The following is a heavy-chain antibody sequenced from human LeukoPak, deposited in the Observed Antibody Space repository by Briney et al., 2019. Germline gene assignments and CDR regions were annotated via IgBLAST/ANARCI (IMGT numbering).Heavy chain of an antibody. J-gene: IGHJ4*02. CDR1: GFTXSXXX. Sequence: AASGFTXSXXXXXXVXXXTGXXLEWVSAIGTAGDTYYPGSVKGRFTISRENAKNSLYLQMNSLRAGDTAVYYCARATRGGVDYWGQGTLVTVSS. V-gene: IGHV3-13*01. D-gene: IGHD3-16*01. CDR3: ARATRGGVDY. CDR2: IGTAGDT.